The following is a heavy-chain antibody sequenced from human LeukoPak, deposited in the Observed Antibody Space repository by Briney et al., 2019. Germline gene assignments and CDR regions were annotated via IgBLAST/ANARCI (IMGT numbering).Heavy chain of an antibody. J-gene: IGHJ4*02. V-gene: IGHV3-23*01. D-gene: IGHD1-14*01. Sequence: PGGSLRLSCAASGFTFSSYAMSWVRQAPGKGLEWVSAISGSGGSTYYADSVKGRFTISRDNSKNTLYLQMNSLRAEDTAVYYCAKDDRDRRTLTLFRSLAYYFDYWGQGTLVTVSS. CDR3: AKDDRDRRTLTLFRSLAYYFDY. CDR1: GFTFSSYA. CDR2: ISGSGGST.